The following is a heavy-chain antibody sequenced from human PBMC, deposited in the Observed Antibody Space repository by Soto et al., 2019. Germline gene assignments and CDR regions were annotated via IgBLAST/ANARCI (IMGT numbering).Heavy chain of an antibody. V-gene: IGHV3-21*01. CDR2: ISSSSSYI. Sequence: VQLVESGGGLVKPGGSLRLSCAASGFTFSSYSMNWVRQAPGKGLEWVSSISSSSSYIYYADSVKGRFTISRDNAKNSLYLQMNSLRAEDTAVYYCARDSSTYYYYYYGMDVWGQGTTVTVSS. D-gene: IGHD6-13*01. CDR1: GFTFSSYS. J-gene: IGHJ6*02. CDR3: ARDSSTYYYYYYGMDV.